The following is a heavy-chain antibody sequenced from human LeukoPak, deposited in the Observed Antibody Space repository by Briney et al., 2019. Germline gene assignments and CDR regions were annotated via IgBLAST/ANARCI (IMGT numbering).Heavy chain of an antibody. J-gene: IGHJ3*02. CDR2: INPSGGST. Sequence: ASVKVSCKASGYTFTSYYIHWVRQAPGQGLEWMGIINPSGGSTTYAQKFQGRVTMTRDTSTSTAYMEVSSLRSEDTAVYYCGRVRFSSGWYIAFDIWGQGTMVTVSS. CDR3: GRVRFSSGWYIAFDI. CDR1: GYTFTSYY. V-gene: IGHV1-46*01. D-gene: IGHD6-19*01.